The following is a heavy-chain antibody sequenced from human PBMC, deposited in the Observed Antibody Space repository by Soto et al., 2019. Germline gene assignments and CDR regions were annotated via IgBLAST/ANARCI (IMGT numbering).Heavy chain of an antibody. CDR2: ISESGDST. CDR3: ARELTIFHPFDY. J-gene: IGHJ4*02. D-gene: IGHD3-9*01. CDR1: GFTFSSYA. V-gene: IGHV3-23*01. Sequence: EVQLLDSGGRLVQPGASLRLSCAASGFTFSSYAMSWVRQAPGKGLEWVSSISESGDSTSYADSVKGRFTISRDNAKNSLYLQMNSLRDEDTAVYYCARELTIFHPFDYWGQGTLVTVSS.